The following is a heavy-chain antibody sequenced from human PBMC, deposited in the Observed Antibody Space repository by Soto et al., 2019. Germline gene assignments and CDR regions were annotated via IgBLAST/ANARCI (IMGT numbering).Heavy chain of an antibody. D-gene: IGHD3-9*01. CDR2: IWYDGTNK. V-gene: IGHV3-33*01. J-gene: IGHJ4*02. Sequence: QVQLVESGGGVVQPGRSLRLSCAASGFTFSSYGMHWVRQAPGKGLEWVAVIWYDGTNKYYADSVKGRFTISRDNSKNTLYLQMNSLRGEDTAVYYCARDGDVLRYFDWLPRYYFDCWGQGTLVTVSS. CDR3: ARDGDVLRYFDWLPRYYFDC. CDR1: GFTFSSYG.